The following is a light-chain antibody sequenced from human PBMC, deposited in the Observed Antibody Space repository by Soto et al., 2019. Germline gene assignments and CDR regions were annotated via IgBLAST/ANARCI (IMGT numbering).Light chain of an antibody. V-gene: IGKV3-11*01. Sequence: EIVLTPSPAPLSLSPGERGPLSLKALESVTNYLAWYQQRPGQAPRLLIYDASYRATDIPPRFSGSGSGTDFTLTISSLEPEDFAVYYCQQRRSWPPTITFGQGTRLEI. J-gene: IGKJ5*01. CDR1: ESVTNY. CDR3: QQRRSWPPTIT. CDR2: DAS.